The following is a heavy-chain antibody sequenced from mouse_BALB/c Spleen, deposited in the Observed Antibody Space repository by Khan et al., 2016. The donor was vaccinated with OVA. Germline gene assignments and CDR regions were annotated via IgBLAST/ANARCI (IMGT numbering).Heavy chain of an antibody. V-gene: IGHV1-4*01. D-gene: IGHD2-4*01. CDR1: GYTFTSYT. CDR3: ARIYNNYDGYYAVDY. J-gene: IGHJ4*01. CDR2: INPSSAYT. Sequence: VQLQESGAELARPGASVKMSCKASGYTFTSYTMHWVKQRPGQGLEWIGYINPSSAYTNYNQKFKDKATLTADKSSSTAYMQLSSLTSEDSAVYYCARIYNNYDGYYAVDYWGQGTSITDSS.